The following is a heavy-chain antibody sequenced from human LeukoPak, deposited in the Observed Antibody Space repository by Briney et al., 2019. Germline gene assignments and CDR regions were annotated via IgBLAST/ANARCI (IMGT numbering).Heavy chain of an antibody. CDR2: INPNSGGT. Sequence: ASVKVSCKASGYTFTGYYMHWVRQAPGQGLEWMGWINPNSGGTNYAQKFQGRVTMTRDTSISTAYMELSRLRSDDTAVYYCARDIVVVPAVEPRGNAFDIWGQGTMVTVSS. D-gene: IGHD2-2*01. CDR1: GYTFTGYY. J-gene: IGHJ3*02. CDR3: ARDIVVVPAVEPRGNAFDI. V-gene: IGHV1-2*02.